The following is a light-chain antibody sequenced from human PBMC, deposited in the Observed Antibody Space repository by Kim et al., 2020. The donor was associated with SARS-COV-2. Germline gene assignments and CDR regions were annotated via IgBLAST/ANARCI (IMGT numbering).Light chain of an antibody. CDR1: SSNIGNNY. CDR2: DNN. V-gene: IGLV1-51*01. CDR3: GTWDSSLSGYV. J-gene: IGLJ1*01. Sequence: GQMVTLSGPGSSSNIGNNYVSWYQQLPGTAPKLLIYDNNKRPSGIPDRISGSKSGTSATLGITGLQTGDEADYYCGTWDSSLSGYVFGTGTKVTVL.